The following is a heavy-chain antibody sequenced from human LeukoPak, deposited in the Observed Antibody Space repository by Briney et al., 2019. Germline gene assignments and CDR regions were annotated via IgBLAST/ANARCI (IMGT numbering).Heavy chain of an antibody. J-gene: IGHJ3*02. D-gene: IGHD3-10*01. CDR2: ISGSGGST. CDR3: AKDAPITMVRGVMGAFDI. V-gene: IGHV3-23*01. CDR1: GFTVSSNY. Sequence: GGSLRLSCAASGFTVSSNYMSWVRQAPGKGLEWVSAISGSGGSTYYADSVKGRFTISRDNSKNTLYLQMNSLRAEDTAVYYCAKDAPITMVRGVMGAFDIWGQGTMVTVSS.